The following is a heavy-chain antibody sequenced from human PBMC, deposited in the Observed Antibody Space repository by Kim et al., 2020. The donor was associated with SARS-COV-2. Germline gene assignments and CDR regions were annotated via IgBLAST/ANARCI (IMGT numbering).Heavy chain of an antibody. CDR3: ASIGGENFDWSHIRGQDAFDI. CDR1: GYTFTSYG. V-gene: IGHV1-18*04. J-gene: IGHJ3*02. CDR2: ISAYNGNT. Sequence: ASVKVSCKASGYTFTSYGISWVRQAPGQGLEWMGWISAYNGNTNYAQKLQGRVTMTTDTSTSTAYMELRSLRSDDTAVYYCASIGGENFDWSHIRGQDAFDIWGQGTMVTVSS. D-gene: IGHD3-9*01.